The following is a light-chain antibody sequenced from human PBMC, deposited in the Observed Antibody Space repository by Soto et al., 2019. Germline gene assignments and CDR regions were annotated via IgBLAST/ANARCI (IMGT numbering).Light chain of an antibody. V-gene: IGKV3-15*01. CDR1: ESVSTN. CDR3: QQYDSSPRT. CDR2: AAS. Sequence: EIELTQSPATLSLAPGERVTLPCRASESVSTNLAWYQQKAGQAPRLLIYAASTRDTGIPARFSGSGSGTEFTLTINRLEPEDFAVYYCQQYDSSPRTFGQGTKVDIK. J-gene: IGKJ1*01.